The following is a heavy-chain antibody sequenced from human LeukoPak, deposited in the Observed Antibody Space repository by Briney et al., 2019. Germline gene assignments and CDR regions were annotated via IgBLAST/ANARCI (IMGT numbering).Heavy chain of an antibody. Sequence: SETLSLTCTVSGGSISSYYWSWIRQPPGKGLEWIGYIYYSGSTSYKPSLKSRVTISVDTSKNQFSQKLRSVTAADTAVYYCARAGYKWLQSPIDYWGQGTLVTVSS. CDR1: GGSISSYY. V-gene: IGHV4-59*12. CDR3: ARAGYKWLQSPIDY. D-gene: IGHD5-24*01. CDR2: IYYSGST. J-gene: IGHJ4*02.